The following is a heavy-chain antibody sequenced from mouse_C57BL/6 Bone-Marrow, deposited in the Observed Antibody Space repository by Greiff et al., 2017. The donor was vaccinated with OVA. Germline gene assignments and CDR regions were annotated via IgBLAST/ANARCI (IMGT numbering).Heavy chain of an antibody. J-gene: IGHJ2*01. CDR2: IDPENGDT. V-gene: IGHV14-4*01. CDR3: TTFITTVVATVDY. D-gene: IGHD1-1*01. CDR1: GFNIKDDY. Sequence: EVQLQQSGAELVRPGASVKLSCTASGFNIKDDYMHWVKQRPEQGLEWIGWIDPENGDTEYASKFQGKATITADTSSNTAYLQLSSLTSEDTAVYYCTTFITTVVATVDYRGQGTTLTASS.